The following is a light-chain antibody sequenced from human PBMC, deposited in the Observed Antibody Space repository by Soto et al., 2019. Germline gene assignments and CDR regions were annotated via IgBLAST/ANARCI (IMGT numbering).Light chain of an antibody. J-gene: IGKJ1*01. CDR2: AAS. CDR3: QHCYTSPRT. V-gene: IGKV1-39*01. CDR1: QRINTY. Sequence: DIQMTQSPSTLSAGVGDRVTITCRASQRINTYFNWYQQKPGKAPNLLIYAASNLQSGVPSRFSGGGSGPDFTLTINTLQPDDFATYFCQHCYTSPRTFVQGTKVEIK.